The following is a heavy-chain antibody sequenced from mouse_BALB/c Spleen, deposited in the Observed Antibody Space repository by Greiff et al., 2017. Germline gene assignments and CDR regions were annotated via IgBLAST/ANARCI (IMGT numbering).Heavy chain of an antibody. V-gene: IGHV2-9*02. J-gene: IGHJ4*01. D-gene: IGHD2-1*01. Sequence: QVQLQQSGPGLVAPSQSLSITCTVSGFSLTSYGVHWVRQPPGKGLEWLGVIWAGGSTNYNSALMSRLSISKDNSKSQVFLKMNSLQTDDTAMYYCATMVTTFYYYAMDYWGQGTSVTVSS. CDR3: ATMVTTFYYYAMDY. CDR1: GFSLTSYG. CDR2: IWAGGST.